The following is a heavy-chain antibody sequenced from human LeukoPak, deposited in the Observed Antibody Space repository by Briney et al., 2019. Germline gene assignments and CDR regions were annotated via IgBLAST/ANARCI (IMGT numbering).Heavy chain of an antibody. D-gene: IGHD3-22*01. J-gene: IGHJ4*02. CDR3: TTGHSYYYDSSGYYYVSEHDY. V-gene: IGHV3-15*01. CDR1: GFTFSNAW. CDR2: ITSKTDGGTT. Sequence: GGSLRLSCAASGFTFSNAWMSWVRQAPGKGLEWVGRITSKTDGGTTDYAAPVKGRFTISRDDSKNRLYLQMNSLKTEDAAVYYCTTGHSYYYDSSGYYYVSEHDYWGQGTLVTVSS.